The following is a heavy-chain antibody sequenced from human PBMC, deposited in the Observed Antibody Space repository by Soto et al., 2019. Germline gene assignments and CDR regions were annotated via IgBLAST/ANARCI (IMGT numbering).Heavy chain of an antibody. V-gene: IGHV3-30*18. J-gene: IGHJ6*02. CDR1: GFTFSSYG. Sequence: QVQLVESGGGVVQPGRSLRLSCAASGFTFSSYGMHWVRQAPGKGLEWVAVISYDGSNKYYADSVKGRFTISRDNSKNTLYLQMNSLRAEDTAVYYCAKDRGFEKAVAGTQRYYGMDVWGQGTTVTVSS. D-gene: IGHD6-19*01. CDR2: ISYDGSNK. CDR3: AKDRGFEKAVAGTQRYYGMDV.